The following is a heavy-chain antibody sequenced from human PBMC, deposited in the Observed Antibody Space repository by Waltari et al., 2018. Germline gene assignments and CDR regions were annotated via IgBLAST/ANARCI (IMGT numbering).Heavy chain of an antibody. V-gene: IGHV3-48*03. Sequence: EVQLVESGGGWVQPGGSLSLFCAACGFTCQNYEMNWVRQAPGKGLEWVSYISSGASTIYYADSVKGRFTISRDNAKNSVYLQMNSMRAEDTAIYYCARGEGGANEYWGQGTLVTVSS. J-gene: IGHJ4*02. CDR1: GFTCQNYE. D-gene: IGHD1-26*01. CDR3: ARGEGGANEY. CDR2: ISSGASTI.